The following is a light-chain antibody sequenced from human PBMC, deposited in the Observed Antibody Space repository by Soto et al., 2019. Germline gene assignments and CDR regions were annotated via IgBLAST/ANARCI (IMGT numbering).Light chain of an antibody. J-gene: IGKJ1*01. CDR2: KAS. CDR1: QSISSW. Sequence: DIQMTQSPSTLSASVGDRVTITCRASQSISSWLAWYQQKPGKAPKLLIYKASSLESGVPSRFSGSGSGTAFTLTISSLQPDDFATYYCQQYNSYSEWTFGQGTKVEIK. CDR3: QQYNSYSEWT. V-gene: IGKV1-5*03.